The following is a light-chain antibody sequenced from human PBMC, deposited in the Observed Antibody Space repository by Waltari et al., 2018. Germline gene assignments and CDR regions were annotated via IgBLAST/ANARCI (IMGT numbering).Light chain of an antibody. CDR1: SSTIGAGCP. J-gene: IGLJ2*01. V-gene: IGLV1-40*01. Sequence: QSVLTQPPSVSGAPGQRVTISCTGSSSTIGAGCPVHWYQQLPGTAPKLHIYGNTNRPSGVPDRFSGSKSGTSASLAITGLQAEDEADYYCQSYDNSPYVIFGGGTKLTVL. CDR3: QSYDNSPYVI. CDR2: GNT.